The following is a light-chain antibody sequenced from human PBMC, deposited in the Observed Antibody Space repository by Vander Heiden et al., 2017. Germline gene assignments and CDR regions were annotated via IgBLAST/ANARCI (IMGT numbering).Light chain of an antibody. CDR1: SSKIGSNT. V-gene: IGLV1-44*01. CDR3: AVWDDSLNGYV. J-gene: IGLJ1*01. Sequence: QSVMTQPPSASATLGQRVTISCSGSSSKIGSNTVNWYQQLPGTAPKLLIYSNKRRPAGVPDRFSGSKSGTSASLAISGLQSEDEADYYCAVWDDSLNGYVFGTGTKVTVL. CDR2: SNK.